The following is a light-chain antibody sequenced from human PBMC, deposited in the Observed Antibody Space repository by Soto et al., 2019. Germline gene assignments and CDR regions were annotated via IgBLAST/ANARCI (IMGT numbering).Light chain of an antibody. CDR1: QNVATN. CDR3: HQATSGLRT. Sequence: IVMTQSPVTLSMSLGDRATLSCRASQNVATNVAWYQQKPGQAPRLLIYGASIRATGVPARFSGSGSGTEFTLTIDSLQSEDFAVFYCHQATSGLRTFGRGTRVEV. V-gene: IGKV3-15*01. J-gene: IGKJ1*01. CDR2: GAS.